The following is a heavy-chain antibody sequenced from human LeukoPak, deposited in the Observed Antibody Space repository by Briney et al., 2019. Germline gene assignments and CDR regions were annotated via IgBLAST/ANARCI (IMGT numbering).Heavy chain of an antibody. CDR3: AKVAVAVAGDY. CDR1: GFTFSSYG. CDR2: ISYDGSNK. J-gene: IGHJ4*02. V-gene: IGHV3-30*18. D-gene: IGHD6-19*01. Sequence: RRSLRLSCAASGFTFSSYGMHWVRQAPGKGLEWVAVISYDGSNKYYADSVKGRFTISRDNSKNTLYLQMNSLRAEDTAVYYCAKVAVAVAGDYWGQGTLVTVSS.